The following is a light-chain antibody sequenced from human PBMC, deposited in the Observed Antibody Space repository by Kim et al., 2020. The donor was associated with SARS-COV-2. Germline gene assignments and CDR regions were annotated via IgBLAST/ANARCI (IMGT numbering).Light chain of an antibody. CDR1: SGSIDDNY. V-gene: IGLV6-57*04. CDR2: EDD. CDR3: QSYNRDNVL. Sequence: NFMLTQPHSVSESPGKTVTISCTRSSGSIDDNYVQWYQQRPGRVPTAVIYEDDQRPSGVSDRFTGSIDNSSNSASLTISGLRTEDEADYYCQSYNRDNVLFGGGTKLTVL. J-gene: IGLJ2*01.